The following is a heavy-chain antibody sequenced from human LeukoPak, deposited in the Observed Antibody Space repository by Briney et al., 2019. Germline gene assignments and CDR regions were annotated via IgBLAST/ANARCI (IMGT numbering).Heavy chain of an antibody. CDR1: GFTFSDYY. CDR2: ISSGGSTI. D-gene: IGHD3-22*01. CDR3: ARDSSVYSSGYSVPY. V-gene: IGHV3-11*04. J-gene: IGHJ4*02. Sequence: GGSLRLSCAASGFTFSDYYMSWIRQAPGKGLEWVSYISSGGSTIYYADSVKGRFTISRDNAKNSLYLQMNSLRAEDTAVYYCARDSSVYSSGYSVPYWGQGTLVTVSS.